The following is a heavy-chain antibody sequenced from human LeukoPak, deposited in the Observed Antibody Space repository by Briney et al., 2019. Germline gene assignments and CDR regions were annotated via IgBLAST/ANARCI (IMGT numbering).Heavy chain of an antibody. V-gene: IGHV3-30*18. D-gene: IGHD2-15*01. Sequence: PGGSLRLSCAASGIAFSSFGMHWVRQAPGKGLEWVALISYDGSNKYYADSVKGRFTISRDNSKNTLYLHMNSLRAEDTAVYYCAKFPCSGSTCSDDWGQGILVTVSS. CDR1: GIAFSSFG. CDR2: ISYDGSNK. J-gene: IGHJ4*02. CDR3: AKFPCSGSTCSDD.